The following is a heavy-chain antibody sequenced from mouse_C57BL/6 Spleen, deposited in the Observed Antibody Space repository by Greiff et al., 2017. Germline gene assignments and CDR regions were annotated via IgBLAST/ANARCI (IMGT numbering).Heavy chain of an antibody. V-gene: IGHV1-53*01. CDR2: INPSNGGT. CDR3: ARDSIYYYGSSFWYFDV. CDR1: GYTFTSSW. J-gene: IGHJ1*03. D-gene: IGHD1-1*01. Sequence: QVQLQQPGTELVKPGASVKLSCKASGYTFTSSWMHWVKQRPGQGLEWIGNINPSNGGTNYNEKFKSKATLTVDKSSSTAYMQLSSLTSEDSAVYYCARDSIYYYGSSFWYFDVWGTGTTVTVSS.